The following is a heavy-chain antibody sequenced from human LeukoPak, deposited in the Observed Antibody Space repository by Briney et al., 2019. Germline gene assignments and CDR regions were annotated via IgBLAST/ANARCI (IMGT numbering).Heavy chain of an antibody. CDR2: ISSSSSYI. CDR1: GFTFSSYN. CDR3: ARAPTFSGWFDY. Sequence: PGGSLRLSCAASGFTFSSYNMNWVRQAPGKGLERVSSISSSSSYIYYADSVKGRFTISRDNAKNSLYLQMNSLRVEDTAVYYCARAPTFSGWFDYWGQGTLVTVSS. D-gene: IGHD6-19*01. V-gene: IGHV3-21*01. J-gene: IGHJ4*02.